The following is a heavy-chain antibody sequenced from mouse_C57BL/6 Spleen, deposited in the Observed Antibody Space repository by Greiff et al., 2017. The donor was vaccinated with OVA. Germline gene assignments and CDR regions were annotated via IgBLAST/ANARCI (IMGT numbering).Heavy chain of an antibody. CDR3: ASNDYGSSMDY. CDR1: GYTFTSYW. V-gene: IGHV1-53*01. J-gene: IGHJ4*01. D-gene: IGHD1-1*01. CDR2: INPSNGGN. Sequence: QVQLQQPGTELVKPGASVKLSCKASGYTFTSYWMHWVKQRPGQGLEWIGNINPSNGGNNYNEKFKSKATLTVDKSSSPAYMQLSSLTSEDAAVYYCASNDYGSSMDYWGQGTSVTVSS.